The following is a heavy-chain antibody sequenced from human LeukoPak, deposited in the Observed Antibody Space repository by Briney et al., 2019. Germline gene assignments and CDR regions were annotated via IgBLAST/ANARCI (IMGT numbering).Heavy chain of an antibody. V-gene: IGHV1-18*01. CDR2: ISAYNGNT. J-gene: IGHJ6*02. CDR1: GYNLTRYG. CDR3: ARDGSRNYYYYGMDV. Sequence: ASVKVSCKASGYNLTRYGISWVRQAPGQGLEWMGWISAYNGNTNYAQKLQGRVTMTTDTSTSTAYMELRSLRSDDTAVYYCARDGSRNYYYYGMDVWGQGTTVTVSS.